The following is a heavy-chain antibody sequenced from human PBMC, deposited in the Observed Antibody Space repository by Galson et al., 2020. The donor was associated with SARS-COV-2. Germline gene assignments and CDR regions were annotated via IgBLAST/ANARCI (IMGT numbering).Heavy chain of an antibody. D-gene: IGHD3-3*01. Sequence: GESLKISCTASGYTFPNYGISWVRQAPGQGLEWMGWINTFSGHTNYAQNVEGRVTMTADTSTRTAYMELRSLRSDDTAVYYCARAPTHYDLWSGYFLWGQGTLVTVSS. CDR3: ARAPTHYDLWSGYFL. J-gene: IGHJ4*02. V-gene: IGHV1-18*01. CDR2: INTFSGHT. CDR1: GYTFPNYG.